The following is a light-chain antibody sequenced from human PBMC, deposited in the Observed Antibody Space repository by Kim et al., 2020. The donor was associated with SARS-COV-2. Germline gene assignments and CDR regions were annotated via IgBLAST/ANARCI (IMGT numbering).Light chain of an antibody. CDR1: ESLSGNH. CDR2: RTS. Sequence: SPGERATLSCRASESLSGNHLAWYQQKPGQAPRLLIYRTSSRAAGIPDRFSGHGSGTDFTLTISRLEPEDFAVYYCQQYVISPRTFGQGTKVDIK. CDR3: QQYVISPRT. V-gene: IGKV3-20*01. J-gene: IGKJ1*01.